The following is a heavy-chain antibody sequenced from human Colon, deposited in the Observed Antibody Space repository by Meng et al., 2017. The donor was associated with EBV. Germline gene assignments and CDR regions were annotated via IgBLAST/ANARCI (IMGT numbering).Heavy chain of an antibody. V-gene: IGHV4-34*12. D-gene: IGHD2-8*02. J-gene: IGHJ4*02. CDR2: IIHGGSP. CDR1: GASLSGAY. Sequence: HDGGGGVLQPSVTLYPARAVKGASLSGAYCNWNRQPPGKGLEWIGKIIHGGSPSYNPSLKSRVTISIDTSKNQLSLMLSSVTAADTAVYYCARRPTGIDYWGQGTLVTVSS. CDR3: ARRPTGIDY.